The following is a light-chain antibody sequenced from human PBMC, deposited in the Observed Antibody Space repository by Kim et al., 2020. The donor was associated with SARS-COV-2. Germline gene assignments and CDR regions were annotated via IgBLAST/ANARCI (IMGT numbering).Light chain of an antibody. J-gene: IGKJ1*01. CDR2: DAS. CDR3: QHYDNLPWT. V-gene: IGKV1-33*01. CDR1: QDISNY. Sequence: DIQMTQSPSSLSASVGDRVTITCQASQDISNYLNWYQQKPGKAPKLLIYDASNLETGVPSRFSGSGAGTDFTFTISSLQPEDIATYYFQHYDNLPWTFGQGTKVDIK.